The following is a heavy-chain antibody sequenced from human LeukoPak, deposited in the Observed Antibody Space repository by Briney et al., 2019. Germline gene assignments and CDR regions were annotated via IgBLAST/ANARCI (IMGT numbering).Heavy chain of an antibody. CDR3: ARARGSYSHDY. D-gene: IGHD1-26*01. CDR2: ITGDSNR. Sequence: SGGSLRLSCTASGFTFRIYAMSWVRQAPGKGLEWVSGITGDSNRYYADSVKGRFTISRDNAKNSLYLQMNSLRAEDTAVYYCARARGSYSHDYWGQGTLVTVSS. J-gene: IGHJ4*02. CDR1: GFTFRIYA. V-gene: IGHV3-69-1*01.